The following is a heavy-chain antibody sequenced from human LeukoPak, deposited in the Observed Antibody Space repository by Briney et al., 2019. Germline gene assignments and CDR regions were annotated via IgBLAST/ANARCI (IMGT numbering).Heavy chain of an antibody. Sequence: GGSLRLSCAASGFTFSSYSMIWVRQAPGKGLEWVSSISSRSSYIYYAASVRGRFTISREHDKHSLYLQMNSLRAEDASVYYSARGMALLRNCDWKDCWGQGNLVTVSS. CDR3: ARGMALLRNCDWKDC. CDR2: ISSRSSYI. D-gene: IGHD3-9*01. CDR1: GFTFSSYS. J-gene: IGHJ4*02. V-gene: IGHV3-21*01.